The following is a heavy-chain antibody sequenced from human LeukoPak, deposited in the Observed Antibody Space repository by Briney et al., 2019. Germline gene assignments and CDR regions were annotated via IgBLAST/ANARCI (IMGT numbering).Heavy chain of an antibody. CDR1: GFTSSSYE. CDR3: ARSHWYEAGRPLDC. Sequence: GRTLCLSCAASGFTSSSYEMHWVRQATGNGLEWVSAIGTAGDTYYPGSVKGRFTISRENAKNSLYLQMNSLRAGDTAVYYCARSHWYEAGRPLDCWSQGTLVTVSA. D-gene: IGHD1-1*01. CDR2: IGTAGDT. V-gene: IGHV3-13*01. J-gene: IGHJ4*02.